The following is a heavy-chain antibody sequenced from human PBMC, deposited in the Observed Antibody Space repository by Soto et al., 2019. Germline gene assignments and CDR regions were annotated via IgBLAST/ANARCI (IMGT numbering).Heavy chain of an antibody. CDR2: IYWDDDQ. CDR1: GFSFSINGVA. CDR3: AHKRDVSRGFKS. J-gene: IGHJ5*01. Sequence: SGPTLVNATQTLTLTCTFSGFSFSINGVAVGWIRQPPGQALEWLALIYWDDDQRYNPSLKNRLTITKDTSRNQVVLTMTNMDPVDTATYYCAHKRDVSRGFKSWGQGTLVTVSS. V-gene: IGHV2-5*02.